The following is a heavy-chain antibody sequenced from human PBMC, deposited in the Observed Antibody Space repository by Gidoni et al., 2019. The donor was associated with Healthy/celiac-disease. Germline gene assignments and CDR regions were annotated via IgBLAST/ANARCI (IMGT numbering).Heavy chain of an antibody. CDR1: GGTFSSYA. V-gene: IGHV1-69*01. CDR2: IIPIFGTA. J-gene: IGHJ3*02. CDR3: ARDPSGPAAIRAFDT. D-gene: IGHD2-2*02. Sequence: QVQLVQSGAEVKKPGSSVKVSCKASGGTFSSYAISWVRQAHGKGLEWMGGIIPIFGTANYAQKLQGRVTITADESTSTAYMELGSLRSEETAVYYCARDPSGPAAIRAFDTWGQGTMVTVSS.